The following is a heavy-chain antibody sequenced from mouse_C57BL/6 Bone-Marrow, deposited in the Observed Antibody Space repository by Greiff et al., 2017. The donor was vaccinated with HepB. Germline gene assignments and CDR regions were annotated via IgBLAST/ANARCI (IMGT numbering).Heavy chain of an antibody. CDR1: GFTFSDYY. J-gene: IGHJ1*03. CDR3: ARVSPGSTRCYFDH. Sequence: EVQLQESGGGLVQPGGSLKLSCAASGFTFSDYYMYWVRQTPEKRLEWVAYISNGGGSTYYPDTVKGRSTISRDNAKNTPYLQMSRLKSEDTAMYYYARVSPGSTRCYFDHWGKGTTVTVSS. CDR2: ISNGGGST. V-gene: IGHV5-12*01. D-gene: IGHD1-1*01.